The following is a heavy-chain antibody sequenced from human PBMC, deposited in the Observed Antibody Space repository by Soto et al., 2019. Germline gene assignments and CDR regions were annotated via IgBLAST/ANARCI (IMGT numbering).Heavy chain of an antibody. CDR2: MNSDGSTT. D-gene: IGHD3-22*01. Sequence: GGSLRLSCATSGFTFGDYWMHWVRQAPGEGLEWVSRMNSDGSTTNYADSVKGRFTVSRDNARNTLYLQMNSLKTEDTAVYYCTTDLLLSRVGDSSGYYLDWFDPWGQGTLVTVSS. V-gene: IGHV3-74*01. J-gene: IGHJ5*02. CDR3: TTDLLLSRVGDSSGYYLDWFDP. CDR1: GFTFGDYW.